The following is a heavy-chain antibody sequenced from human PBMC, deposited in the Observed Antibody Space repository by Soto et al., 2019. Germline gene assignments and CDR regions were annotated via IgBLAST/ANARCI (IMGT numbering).Heavy chain of an antibody. Sequence: ASVKVSCKASEYTFTTYAIHWVRQAPGQRLEWMGWINTGNGNTKYSQKFQGRVTITRDTSASTAHMELSSLRSEDTAMYYCARDGTLYDSSAYYYLYWGQGTLVTVSS. V-gene: IGHV1-3*04. D-gene: IGHD3-22*01. CDR1: EYTFTTYA. J-gene: IGHJ4*02. CDR3: ARDGTLYDSSAYYYLY. CDR2: INTGNGNT.